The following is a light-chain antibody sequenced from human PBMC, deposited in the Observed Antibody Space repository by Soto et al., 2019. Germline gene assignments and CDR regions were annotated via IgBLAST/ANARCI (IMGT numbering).Light chain of an antibody. J-gene: IGKJ2*01. CDR2: DAS. CDR1: QSVSNS. Sequence: EIVLTQSPATLSLSPGERATLSCRASQSVSNSLAWYQQKPGQAPRLLIYDASNRATGIPARFSGSGSGSDFTLTISSLEAEDFAVYYWQQRATWPRTFGQGTKLEIK. V-gene: IGKV3-11*01. CDR3: QQRATWPRT.